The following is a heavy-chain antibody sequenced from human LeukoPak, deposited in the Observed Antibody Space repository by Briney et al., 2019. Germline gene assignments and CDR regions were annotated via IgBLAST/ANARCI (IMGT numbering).Heavy chain of an antibody. CDR1: GGSISSSSYY. CDR3: ARSGRGCSPILGVFDI. V-gene: IGHV4-39*01. J-gene: IGHJ3*02. Sequence: SETLSLTCTVSGGSISSSSYYWGWIRQPPGKGLEWIGSIYYSGSTYYNPSLKSRVTISVDTSKNQFSLKLSSVTAADTAVYYCARSGRGCSPILGVFDIWGQGTMVTVSS. D-gene: IGHD3-16*01. CDR2: IYYSGST.